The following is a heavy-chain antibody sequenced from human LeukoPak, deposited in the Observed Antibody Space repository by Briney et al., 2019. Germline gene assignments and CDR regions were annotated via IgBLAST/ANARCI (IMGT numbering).Heavy chain of an antibody. D-gene: IGHD1-26*01. V-gene: IGHV1-46*01. Sequence: GASVTVSCKASRYTFTSYYMHWVRQAPGQGLEWMGIINPSGGSTSYAQKFQGRVTMTRDTSTSTVYMELSSLRSEDTAVYYCARVDRSPSDSLYYFDYWGQGTLVTVSS. CDR3: ARVDRSPSDSLYYFDY. J-gene: IGHJ4*02. CDR2: INPSGGST. CDR1: RYTFTSYY.